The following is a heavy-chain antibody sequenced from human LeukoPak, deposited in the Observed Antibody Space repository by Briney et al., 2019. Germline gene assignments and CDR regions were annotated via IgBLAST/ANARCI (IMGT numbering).Heavy chain of an antibody. CDR2: IVGSDHRT. CDR3: AKGESGSNQ. Sequence: GGSLRLSCAASGFIFSDYAMSWVRQAPGKGLEWVSGIVGSDHRTYYADSVKGRFTISRDNSKNTLYLELNGLRVEDTAIYYCAKGESGSNQWGQGTLVTVSS. V-gene: IGHV3-23*01. J-gene: IGHJ4*02. CDR1: GFIFSDYA. D-gene: IGHD1-26*01.